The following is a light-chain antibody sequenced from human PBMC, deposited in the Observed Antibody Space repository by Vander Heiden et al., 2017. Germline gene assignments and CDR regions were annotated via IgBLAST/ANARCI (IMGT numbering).Light chain of an antibody. CDR1: QSLLSSDGYNY. CDR2: LGS. CDR3: MQGVYTPLT. Sequence: VMTQAPLSLPVTPGEAASSSCRSSQSLLSSDGYNYLYWYLQKPGQSPQLLIYLGSNRASGVPDSFSGSGSGTDFTLNISRVEAEDVAVYYCMQGVYTPLTFGGGTKVEIK. V-gene: IGKV2-28*01. J-gene: IGKJ4*01.